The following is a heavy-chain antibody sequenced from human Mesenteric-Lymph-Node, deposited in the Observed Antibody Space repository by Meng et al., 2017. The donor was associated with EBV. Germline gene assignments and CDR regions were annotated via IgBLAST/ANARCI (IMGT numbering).Heavy chain of an antibody. CDR3: ATGWGKANY. D-gene: IGHD3-16*01. V-gene: IGHV4-34*12. CDR1: GDSFIAYY. Sequence: PWGPWLCTPRDSLPRSWHVYGDSFIAYYWRWIRQPPGRVLEWIGDVIHSGHTSYSPSLKSRVTISVDTSKRQFSLKLRSMTAADTAVYYCATGWGKANYWGQGTLVTVSS. CDR2: VIHSGHT. J-gene: IGHJ4*02.